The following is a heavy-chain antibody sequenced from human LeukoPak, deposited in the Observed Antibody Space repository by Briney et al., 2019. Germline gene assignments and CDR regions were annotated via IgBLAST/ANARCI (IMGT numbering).Heavy chain of an antibody. CDR2: MKGDGSEI. Sequence: GGSLRLSCAGSEFTFSDYWMTWVRQAPGKGLKWVANMKGDGSEIHYMDSVKGRFTISRDNAKNSLYLQMNSLRAEDTAVYYCARDRIQLWFPFDYWGQGTLVTVSS. D-gene: IGHD5-18*01. V-gene: IGHV3-7*01. CDR3: ARDRIQLWFPFDY. J-gene: IGHJ4*02. CDR1: EFTFSDYW.